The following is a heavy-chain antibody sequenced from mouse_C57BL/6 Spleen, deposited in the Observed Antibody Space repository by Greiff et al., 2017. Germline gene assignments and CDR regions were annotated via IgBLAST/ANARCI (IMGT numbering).Heavy chain of an antibody. J-gene: IGHJ3*01. V-gene: IGHV1-64*01. D-gene: IGHD1-1*01. CDR3: APNYYGSSYSFAY. CDR1: GYTFTSYW. CDR2: IHPNSGST. Sequence: QVQLQQPGAELVKPGASVKLSCKASGYTFTSYWMHWVKQRPGQGLEWIGMIHPNSGSTKYNEKFKSKATLTVDKSSSTAYMQLSSLTSEDSAVYYFAPNYYGSSYSFAYWGQGTLVTVSA.